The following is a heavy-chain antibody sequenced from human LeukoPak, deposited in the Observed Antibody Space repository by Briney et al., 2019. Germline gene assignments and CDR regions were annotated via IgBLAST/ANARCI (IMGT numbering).Heavy chain of an antibody. D-gene: IGHD5-18*01. CDR1: GYTFTGYY. Sequence: ASVKVSCTASGYTFTGYYMHWVRQAPGQGLEWMGWINPNSGGTNYAQKFQGRVTMTRDTSISTAYMELSRLRSDDTAVYYCAIVADTAMVMNYYGMDVWGQGTTVTVSS. CDR2: INPNSGGT. J-gene: IGHJ6*02. V-gene: IGHV1-2*02. CDR3: AIVADTAMVMNYYGMDV.